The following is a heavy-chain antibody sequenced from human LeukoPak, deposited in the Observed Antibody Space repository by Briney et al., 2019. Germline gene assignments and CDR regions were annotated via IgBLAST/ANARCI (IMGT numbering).Heavy chain of an antibody. CDR1: GFTFSSYA. Sequence: PGGSLRLSCEASGFTFSSYAMSWVRQAPGKGLEWVSTITGSSGHTFYADSVRGQFTISRDNSKNTLYLQMNSLRAEDTAVYYCAKGAPLDSSGYYFDYWGQGTLVTVSS. J-gene: IGHJ4*02. CDR2: ITGSSGHT. D-gene: IGHD3-22*01. CDR3: AKGAPLDSSGYYFDY. V-gene: IGHV3-23*01.